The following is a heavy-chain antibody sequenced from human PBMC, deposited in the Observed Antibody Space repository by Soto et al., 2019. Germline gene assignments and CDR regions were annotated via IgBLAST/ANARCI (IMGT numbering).Heavy chain of an antibody. CDR1: GFTFSSYS. V-gene: IGHV3-21*01. J-gene: IGHJ4*02. CDR2: ISSSSSYI. D-gene: IGHD6-6*01. CDR3: ATLEYSSSYYFDY. Sequence: PGGSLRLSCAASGFTFSSYSMNWVRQAPGKGLEWVSSISSSSSYIYYADSVKGRFTISRDNAKNSLYLQMNSLRAEGTAVYYCATLEYSSSYYFDYWGQGTLVTVSS.